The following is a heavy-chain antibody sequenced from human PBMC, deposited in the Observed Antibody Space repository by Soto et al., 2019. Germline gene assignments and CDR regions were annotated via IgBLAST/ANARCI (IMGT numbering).Heavy chain of an antibody. J-gene: IGHJ4*02. CDR3: ASSGSTVTYPRYFDY. D-gene: IGHD4-17*01. CDR2: INAGNGNT. Sequence: ASVKVSCKASGYTFTSYAMHWVRQAPGQRLEWMGWINAGNGNTKYSQKFQGRVTITRDTSASTAYMELSSLRSEDTAVYYCASSGSTVTYPRYFDYWGQGTLVTVSS. V-gene: IGHV1-3*01. CDR1: GYTFTSYA.